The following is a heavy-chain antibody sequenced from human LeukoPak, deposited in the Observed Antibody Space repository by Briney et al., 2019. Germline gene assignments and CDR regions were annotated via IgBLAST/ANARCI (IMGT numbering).Heavy chain of an antibody. D-gene: IGHD2-15*01. V-gene: IGHV1-69*05. CDR1: GGTFSSYA. CDR3: ATPGYCSGGSCYSRYYYYYMDV. Sequence: SVKVSCKASGGTFSSYAISWVRQAPGQGLEWMGRIIPIFGTANSAQKFQGRVTITTDESTSTAYMELSSLRSEDTAVYYCATPGYCSGGSCYSRYYYYYMDVWGKGTTVTVSS. J-gene: IGHJ6*03. CDR2: IIPIFGTA.